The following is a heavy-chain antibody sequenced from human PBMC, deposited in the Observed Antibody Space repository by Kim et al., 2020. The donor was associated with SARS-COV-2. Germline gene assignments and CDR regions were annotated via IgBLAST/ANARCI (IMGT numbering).Heavy chain of an antibody. Sequence: GGSLRLSCAASGFTFSDYYMSWIRQAPGKGLEWVSYISSSSSYTNYADFVKGRFTISRDNAKNSLYLQMNSLRAEDTAVYYCARDGHLVGFGELLRGWFDPWGQGTLVTVSS. D-gene: IGHD3-10*01. CDR3: ARDGHLVGFGELLRGWFDP. CDR2: ISSSSSYT. V-gene: IGHV3-11*05. J-gene: IGHJ5*02. CDR1: GFTFSDYY.